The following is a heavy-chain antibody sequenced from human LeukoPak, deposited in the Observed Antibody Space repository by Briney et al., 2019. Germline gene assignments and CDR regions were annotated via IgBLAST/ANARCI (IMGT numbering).Heavy chain of an antibody. J-gene: IGHJ4*02. CDR1: GDSISSYY. CDR2: IYYSGST. Sequence: IPSETLSLTCTVSGDSISSYYWSWLRQPPGKGLEWIGYIYYSGSTNYNPSLKSRVTISVDTSKNQFSLKLTSVNAADTAVYYCAKVASSGWFLDNWGPGTLVTVSS. V-gene: IGHV4-59*01. D-gene: IGHD6-19*01. CDR3: AKVASSGWFLDN.